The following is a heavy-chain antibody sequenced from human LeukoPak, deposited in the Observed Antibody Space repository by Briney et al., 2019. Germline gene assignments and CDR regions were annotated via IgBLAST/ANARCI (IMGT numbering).Heavy chain of an antibody. J-gene: IGHJ4*02. D-gene: IGHD6-19*01. CDR2: IYTSGST. V-gene: IGHV4-4*07. Sequence: PSETLSLTCTVSGGSISSYYWRWIRQPAGKGLEWIGRIYTSGSTNYNPSLKSRVTMSVDTSKNQFSLKLSSVTAADTAVYYCAGTLLYSSGQYDYWGQGTLVTVSS. CDR1: GGSISSYY. CDR3: AGTLLYSSGQYDY.